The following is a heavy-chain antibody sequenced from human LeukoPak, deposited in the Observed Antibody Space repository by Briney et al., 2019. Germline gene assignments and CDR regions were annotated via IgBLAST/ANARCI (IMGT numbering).Heavy chain of an antibody. Sequence: GGSLRLSCAASGFTFSSYSMNWVREAPGKGLEWVSSISSSSSYIYYADSVKGRFTISRDNAKNTLYLQMKSLRAEEPAVYYCARSHHYYESCGDYLFYWGQGTLVTVSS. J-gene: IGHJ4*02. V-gene: IGHV3-21*01. CDR1: GFTFSSYS. D-gene: IGHD3-22*01. CDR3: ARSHHYYESCGDYLFY. CDR2: ISSSSSYI.